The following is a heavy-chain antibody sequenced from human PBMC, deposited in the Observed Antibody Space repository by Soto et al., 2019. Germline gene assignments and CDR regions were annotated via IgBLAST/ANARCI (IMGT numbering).Heavy chain of an antibody. CDR1: GGSISSDSYY. V-gene: IGHV4-39*01. J-gene: IGHJ4*02. D-gene: IGHD3-9*01. CDR2: ISFSGST. CDR3: VRFWPPPYSDALTDYTDAFDY. Sequence: SETLSLTCTVSGGSISSDSYYWGWIRQPPEKGLEWFLSISFSGSTYYNPTLKSRLTISVDTSKSQFSLMLISVTAADTAVYYFVRFWPPPYSDALTDYTDAFDYWGQGTLVTVSS.